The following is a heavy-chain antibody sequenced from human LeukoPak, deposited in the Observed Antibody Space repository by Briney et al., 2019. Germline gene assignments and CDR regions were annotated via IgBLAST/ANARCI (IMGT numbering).Heavy chain of an antibody. D-gene: IGHD3-3*01. CDR3: AKVARITIFGPSDY. V-gene: IGHV3-23*01. Sequence: GGSLRLSCAASGFAFSSYAMSWVRQAPGKGLEWVSAISGSGGSTYYADSVKGRFTISRDNSKNTLYLQMNSLRAEDTAVYYCAKVARITIFGPSDYWGQGTLVTVSS. CDR1: GFAFSSYA. J-gene: IGHJ4*02. CDR2: ISGSGGST.